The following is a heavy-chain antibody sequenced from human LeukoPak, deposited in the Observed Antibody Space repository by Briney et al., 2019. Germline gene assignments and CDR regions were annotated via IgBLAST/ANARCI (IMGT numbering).Heavy chain of an antibody. D-gene: IGHD6-13*01. J-gene: IGHJ2*01. CDR1: GFTFSDYY. CDR3: ARVVSSWYHYPCWYFDL. V-gene: IGHV3-11*01. Sequence: GGSLRLSCAASGFTFSDYYMSWIRQAPGKGLEWVSYISSSGSTIYYADSVKGRFTISRDNAKNSLYLQMNSLRAEDTAVYYCARVVSSWYHYPCWYFDLWGRGTLVTVSS. CDR2: ISSSGSTI.